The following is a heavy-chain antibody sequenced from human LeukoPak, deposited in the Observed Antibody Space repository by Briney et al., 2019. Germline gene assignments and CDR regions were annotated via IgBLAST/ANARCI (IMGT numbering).Heavy chain of an antibody. CDR1: GFNFSDYF. D-gene: IGHD1-26*01. CDR2: XSRSGXXF. J-gene: IGHJ2*01. V-gene: IGHV3-11*04. Sequence: GGSLRLSCAASGFNFSDYFXXXXXXAXGXXXXXXXXXSRSGXXFYYADSXKXXXXXXRDNAKNSLFLEMNSLRVDDTAIYFCARGDDNNGNWFFDLWGRGTLVTVSS. CDR3: ARGDDNNGNWFFDL.